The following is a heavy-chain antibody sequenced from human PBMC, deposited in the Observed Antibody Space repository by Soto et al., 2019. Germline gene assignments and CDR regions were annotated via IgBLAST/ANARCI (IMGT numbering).Heavy chain of an antibody. CDR3: AGDCSRQCFNRVYSFCYDHGTAG. Sequence: ASVKALCKASGYSFPDYHLHWVRQAPGQGLEWRGRIKPQSGGPSTAQKFQGGVPRTTDTSTYALSLDFDRLRPDDTAISYGAGDCSRQCFNRVYSFCYDHGTAGWGQGTMVAVAS. J-gene: IGHJ6*02. CDR1: GYSFPDYH. D-gene: IGHD2-8*01. CDR2: IKPQSGGP. V-gene: IGHV1-2*06.